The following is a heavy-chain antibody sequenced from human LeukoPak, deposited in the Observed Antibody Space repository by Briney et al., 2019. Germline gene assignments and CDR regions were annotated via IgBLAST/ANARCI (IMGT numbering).Heavy chain of an antibody. V-gene: IGHV1-8*01. CDR2: MNPNSGNT. J-gene: IGHJ3*02. Sequence: ASVKVSCKASGYTFTSYDINWVRQATGQGLEWMGWMNPNSGNTGYAQTFQGRVTMTRNTSVSTAYMELSSLRSEDTAVYYCARGPKDYDILTGYYGDAFDIWGQGTMVTVSS. CDR1: GYTFTSYD. D-gene: IGHD3-9*01. CDR3: ARGPKDYDILTGYYGDAFDI.